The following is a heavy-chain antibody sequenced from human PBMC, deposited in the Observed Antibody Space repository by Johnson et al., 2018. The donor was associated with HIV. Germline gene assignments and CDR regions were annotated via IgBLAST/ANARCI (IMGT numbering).Heavy chain of an antibody. CDR3: TTVDSSGYHNDAFDI. V-gene: IGHV3-15*01. J-gene: IGHJ3*02. D-gene: IGHD3-22*01. CDR1: GITFNNAW. CDR2: IKSKPDGAAI. Sequence: VQLVESGGGVVQPGRSLRLSCAASGITFNNAWMSLVRQAPGKGLEWVGRIKSKPDGAAIHYAAPVKGRFTVSRDDSRNTLYLQMNSLKTEDTAVYYCTTVDSSGYHNDAFDIWGQGTMVTVSS.